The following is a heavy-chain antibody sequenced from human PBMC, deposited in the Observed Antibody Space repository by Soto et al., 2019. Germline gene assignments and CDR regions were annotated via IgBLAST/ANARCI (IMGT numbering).Heavy chain of an antibody. CDR1: GGSISSGDYY. J-gene: IGHJ5*02. D-gene: IGHD3-3*02. CDR3: ASPKIAFYNWFDP. V-gene: IGHV4-30-4*01. CDR2: IYYSGST. Sequence: SETLSLTCTVSGGSISSGDYYWSWLRQPPGKGLEGIGYIYYSGSTYYNPSLKSRVTISVDTSKNQFSLKLSSVTAADTAVYYCASPKIAFYNWFDPWGHGTLVTVSS.